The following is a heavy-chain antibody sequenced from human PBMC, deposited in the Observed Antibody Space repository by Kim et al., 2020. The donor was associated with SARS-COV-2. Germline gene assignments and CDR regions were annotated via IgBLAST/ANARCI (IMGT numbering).Heavy chain of an antibody. D-gene: IGHD6-19*01. Sequence: GGSLRLSCAASGFTFSSYGMHWVRQAPGKGLEWVAVIWYDGSNKYYADSVKGRFTISRDNSKNTLYLQMNSLRAEDTAVYYCASWEYSSGWYRYWGQGTLVTVSS. J-gene: IGHJ4*02. CDR2: IWYDGSNK. CDR1: GFTFSSYG. V-gene: IGHV3-33*01. CDR3: ASWEYSSGWYRY.